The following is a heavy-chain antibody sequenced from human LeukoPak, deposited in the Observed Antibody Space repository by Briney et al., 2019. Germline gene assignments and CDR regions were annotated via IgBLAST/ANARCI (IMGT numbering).Heavy chain of an antibody. V-gene: IGHV5-51*01. CDR2: IFPGDSDT. CDR1: GYTFTSYW. Sequence: GESLKTSCKSSGYTFTSYWIGWVRQMPGKGLEWMGIIFPGDSDTRYSPSFQGQVTISADKSISTAYLQWSSLKASDTAIYYCASRYSSGYSEYWGQGTLVTVSS. CDR3: ASRYSSGYSEY. D-gene: IGHD3-22*01. J-gene: IGHJ4*02.